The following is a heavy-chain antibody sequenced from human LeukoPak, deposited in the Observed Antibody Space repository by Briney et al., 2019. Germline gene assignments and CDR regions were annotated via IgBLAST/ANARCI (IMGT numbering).Heavy chain of an antibody. CDR2: IHPSDGSA. CDR1: GYTFNSYY. Sequence: ASVKVSCKADGYTFNSYYTHWERQVDRQGLEWMGIIHPSDGSARYAEKFPGRVTMTIGTSSSTVYMELSSLRSEDTAVYYCARDRGYSGYDFDYWGQGTLITVS. CDR3: ARDRGYSGYDFDY. D-gene: IGHD5-12*01. V-gene: IGHV1-46*02. J-gene: IGHJ4*02.